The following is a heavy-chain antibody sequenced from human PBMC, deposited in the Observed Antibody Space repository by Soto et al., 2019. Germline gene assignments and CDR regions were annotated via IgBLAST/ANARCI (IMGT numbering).Heavy chain of an antibody. J-gene: IGHJ5*02. V-gene: IGHV1-18*01. D-gene: IGHD2-2*01. Sequence: GASVKVSCKTSGYTFSNYGITWVRQAPGQPLEWLGWISLYSDGANYAQKFQGRVSMTTDTSTTTAYMELRSLRSDDTAVYYCARVVPGAEAWFGPWGQGTLVTVSS. CDR1: GYTFSNYG. CDR2: ISLYSDGA. CDR3: ARVVPGAEAWFGP.